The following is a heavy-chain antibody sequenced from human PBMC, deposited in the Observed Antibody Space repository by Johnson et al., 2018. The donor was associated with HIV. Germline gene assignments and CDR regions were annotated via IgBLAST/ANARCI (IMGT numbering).Heavy chain of an antibody. D-gene: IGHD1-1*01. V-gene: IGHV3-9*01. CDR3: TRSHFRTNWIDIGDTFDV. Sequence: QLVESGGGLVQPGRSLRLSCAGSGFNFDDYAMHWVRQVPGKGLEWVSGISWHSSNLGYADSVKGRFTISRDNAKNSLYLQMNSLRAGDTALYYCTRSHFRTNWIDIGDTFDVWGQGTMVTVSS. J-gene: IGHJ3*01. CDR2: ISWHSSNL. CDR1: GFNFDDYA.